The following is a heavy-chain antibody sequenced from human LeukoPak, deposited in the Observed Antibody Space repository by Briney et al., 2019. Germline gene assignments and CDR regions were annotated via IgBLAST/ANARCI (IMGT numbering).Heavy chain of an antibody. CDR3: ARDLFTMIVVVTKRYYYGMDV. V-gene: IGHV1-2*02. CDR2: IILNSGGT. CDR1: GYTFSGYY. J-gene: IGHJ6*02. Sequence: ASVKVSCKASGYTFSGYYMHWVRQAPGQGLEWMGWIILNSGGTNFAQKLQGRVTLTRDTSISSAYMELSSLRSEDTAVYYCARDLFTMIVVVTKRYYYGMDVWGQGTTVTVSS. D-gene: IGHD3-22*01.